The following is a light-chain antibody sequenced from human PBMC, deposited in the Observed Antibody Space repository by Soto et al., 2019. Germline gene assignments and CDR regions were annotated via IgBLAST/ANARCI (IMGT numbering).Light chain of an antibody. Sequence: QSALTQPASVSGSPGQSITISCTGTSSDVGGYNYVSWYQQHPGKAPKLMIYEVSNRPSGVSNRFSGSKSGNTASLTISGLQAEDEADYYCSSYTSSRFTFGGGTQLTVL. CDR1: SSDVGGYNY. CDR2: EVS. CDR3: SSYTSSRFT. V-gene: IGLV2-14*01. J-gene: IGLJ2*01.